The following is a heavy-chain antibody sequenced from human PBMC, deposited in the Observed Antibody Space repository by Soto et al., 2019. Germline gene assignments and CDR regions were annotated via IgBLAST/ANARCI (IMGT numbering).Heavy chain of an antibody. J-gene: IGHJ4*02. V-gene: IGHV2-5*02. Sequence: SGPTLVNPTQTLTLTCSFSGFSLSTREVGVGWIRQPPGKALEWLALIYWDDDKRYRPSLKSRLTIVKDTSKNLVILIMTIMDPEDTATYYCAHRAYYYGSGSYYTHWGQGILVTVSS. D-gene: IGHD3-10*01. CDR3: AHRAYYYGSGSYYTH. CDR1: GFSLSTREVG. CDR2: IYWDDDK.